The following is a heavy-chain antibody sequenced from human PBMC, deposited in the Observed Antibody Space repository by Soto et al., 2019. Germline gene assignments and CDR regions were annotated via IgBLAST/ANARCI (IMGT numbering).Heavy chain of an antibody. CDR3: ARVIAAAADFDY. Sequence: QVQLVQSGAEVKKPGASVKVSCKASGYTFTSYGIRWVRQAPGQGLEWMGWISAYNGNTNYAQKLQGRVTMIPDTSTNTAYMELSNLRSDDTAVYYCARVIAAAADFDYWGQGTLVTVSS. CDR1: GYTFTSYG. CDR2: ISAYNGNT. V-gene: IGHV1-18*01. D-gene: IGHD6-13*01. J-gene: IGHJ4*02.